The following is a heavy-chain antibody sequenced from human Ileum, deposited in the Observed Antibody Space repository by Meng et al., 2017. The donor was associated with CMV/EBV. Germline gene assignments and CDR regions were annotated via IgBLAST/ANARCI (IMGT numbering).Heavy chain of an antibody. CDR1: TSTFSNYW. D-gene: IGHD2-8*01. Sequence: LSCAASTSTFSNYWMHWVRQAPGEGLVLVSHINNGGDSATYADSVKGRFTISRDNARNTLYLQMNSLRAEDTAVYYCARGNGGFDYWGQGTLVTVSS. J-gene: IGHJ4*02. CDR2: INNGGDSA. CDR3: ARGNGGFDY. V-gene: IGHV3-74*03.